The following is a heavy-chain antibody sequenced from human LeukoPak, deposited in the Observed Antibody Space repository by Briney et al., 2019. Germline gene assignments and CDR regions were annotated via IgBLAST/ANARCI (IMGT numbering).Heavy chain of an antibody. CDR3: ARAGGFFSPFGY. V-gene: IGHV4-31*03. CDR1: GGSISSGGYY. D-gene: IGHD3-3*01. J-gene: IGHJ4*02. CDR2: IYYSGST. Sequence: SETLSLTCTVSGGSISSGGYYWSWIRQHPGKGLEWIGYIYYSGSTYYNPSLKSRVTISVDTSKNQFSLKLSSVTAADTAVYYCARAGGFFSPFGYWGQGTLVTVSS.